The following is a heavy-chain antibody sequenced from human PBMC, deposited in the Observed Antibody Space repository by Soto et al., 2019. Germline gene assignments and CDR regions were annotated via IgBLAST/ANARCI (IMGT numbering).Heavy chain of an antibody. CDR3: ARERGSWERPYYYGMDV. D-gene: IGHD2-15*01. CDR2: IWYDGSNK. Sequence: GGSLRLSCAASGFTFSSYGMHWVRQAPGKGLEWVAVIWYDGSNKYYADSVKGRFTISRDNSKNTLYLQMNSLRAEDTAVYYCARERGSWERPYYYGMDVWGQGTTVTVSS. V-gene: IGHV3-33*01. J-gene: IGHJ6*02. CDR1: GFTFSSYG.